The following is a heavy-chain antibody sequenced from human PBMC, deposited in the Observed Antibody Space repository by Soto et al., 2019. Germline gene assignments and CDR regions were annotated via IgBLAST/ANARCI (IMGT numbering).Heavy chain of an antibody. V-gene: IGHV1-18*04. CDR2: ISPYNGNT. D-gene: IGHD6-13*01. J-gene: IGHJ3*01. CDR3: ATSGIAAAGTRDAFDF. CDR1: GYTFTSYG. Sequence: ASVKVSCEASGYTFTSYGISWVRQAPGQGLEWMGWISPYNGNTNYAQKLQGRVTMTTDTSTSTAYMELRSLRSDDTAVYYCATSGIAAAGTRDAFDFWGQGTMVTVSS.